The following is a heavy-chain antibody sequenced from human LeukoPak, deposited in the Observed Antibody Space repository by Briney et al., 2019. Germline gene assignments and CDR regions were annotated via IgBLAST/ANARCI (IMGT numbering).Heavy chain of an antibody. CDR1: GYTFTSYY. V-gene: IGHV1-46*01. CDR2: INPSGGST. Sequence: ASVKVSCTASGYTFTSYYMHWVRQAPGQGLEWMGIINPSGGSTSYAQKFQGRVTMTRDTSTSTVYMELSSLRSEDTAVYYCARVYHDSSGYFYFDYWGQGTLVTVSS. CDR3: ARVYHDSSGYFYFDY. D-gene: IGHD3-22*01. J-gene: IGHJ4*02.